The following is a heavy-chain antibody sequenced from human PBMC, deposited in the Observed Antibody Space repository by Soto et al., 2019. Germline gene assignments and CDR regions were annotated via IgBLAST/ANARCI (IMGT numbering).Heavy chain of an antibody. J-gene: IGHJ4*02. D-gene: IGHD3-10*01. CDR3: ARAAVRGVITLDD. V-gene: IGHV4-4*02. CDR1: SDSISSYNW. Sequence: SETLSLTCDVSSDSISSYNWWSWVRQPPGKGLEWIGEIYHTGITNYNPSLKSRVTISVDKSKNQFSLKLRSVTAADTAVYYCARAAVRGVITLDDWGQGTLVTVSS. CDR2: IYHTGIT.